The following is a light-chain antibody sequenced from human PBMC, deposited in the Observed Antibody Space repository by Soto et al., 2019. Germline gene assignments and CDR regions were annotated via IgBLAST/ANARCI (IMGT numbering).Light chain of an antibody. J-gene: IGKJ1*01. Sequence: PSTRSASVGDRVTITCRASESINTWLAWYQQKPGKAPNLLIYDASSLQSGVPSRFSGIGSGTEFTLTISSLQPDDFATYYCQQYNSHWTFGQGTKVDIK. CDR1: ESINTW. V-gene: IGKV1-5*01. CDR2: DAS. CDR3: QQYNSHWT.